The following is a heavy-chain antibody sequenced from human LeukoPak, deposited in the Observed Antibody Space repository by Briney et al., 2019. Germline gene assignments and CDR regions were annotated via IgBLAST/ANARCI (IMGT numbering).Heavy chain of an antibody. CDR1: GVTVSSNY. CDR3: AKDYGYTLWYFDY. D-gene: IGHD5-18*01. CDR2: IYSGGST. V-gene: IGHV3-66*01. J-gene: IGHJ4*02. Sequence: GGSLRLSCAVSGVTVSSNYMSWVRQAPGKGLEWVSVIYSGGSTYYADSVKDRFSISRDNFKNTLYLQMNSLRADDTAVYYCAKDYGYTLWYFDYWGQGTLVTVSS.